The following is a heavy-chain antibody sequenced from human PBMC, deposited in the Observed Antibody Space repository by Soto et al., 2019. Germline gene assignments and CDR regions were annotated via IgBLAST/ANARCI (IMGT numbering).Heavy chain of an antibody. CDR2: ISGSGGST. CDR1: GFTFSSYA. V-gene: IGHV3-23*01. D-gene: IGHD3-3*01. CDR3: AKDRDSLTIFGEPVGWFDP. Sequence: GGSLRLSCAASGFTFSSYAMSWVRQAPGKGLEWVSAISGSGGSTYYADSVKGRFTISRDNSKNTLYLQMNSLRAEDTAVYYCAKDRDSLTIFGEPVGWFDPWGQGTLVTVSS. J-gene: IGHJ5*02.